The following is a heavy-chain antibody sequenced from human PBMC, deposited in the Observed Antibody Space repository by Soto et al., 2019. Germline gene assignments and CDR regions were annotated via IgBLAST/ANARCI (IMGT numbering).Heavy chain of an antibody. CDR1: GYPYSEFD. CDR2: MNAKSGDT. D-gene: IGHD3-16*01. CDR3: ARGNPFNYAGFDV. V-gene: IGHV1-8*01. J-gene: IGHJ6*02. Sequence: ASVKVSCKASGYPYSEFDIKWLRPASGQGPEWMGWMNAKSGDTFFPQRFQGKFNMTWDTSLSTAYMEVGSLTSDDTAIYYCARGNPFNYAGFDVWGQGTTVTVSS.